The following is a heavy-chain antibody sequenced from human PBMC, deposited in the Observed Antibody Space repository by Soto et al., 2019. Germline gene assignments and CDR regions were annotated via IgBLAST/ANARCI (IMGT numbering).Heavy chain of an antibody. Sequence: QVQLVQSGAEVKKPGDSVKVSCKTSGYRFSSSDINWVRQASGQGLEWVGWMSPNSGNTGFGQKFQGRVTMTKDTAISTAYMALTSLTSEDTAVYYCVREFAVPGEKWGPGTLVTVSA. D-gene: IGHD2-2*01. CDR1: GYRFSSSD. V-gene: IGHV1-8*01. CDR3: VREFAVPGEK. J-gene: IGHJ4*02. CDR2: MSPNSGNT.